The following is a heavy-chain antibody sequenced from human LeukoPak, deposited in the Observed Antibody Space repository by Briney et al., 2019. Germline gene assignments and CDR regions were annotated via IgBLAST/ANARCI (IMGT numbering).Heavy chain of an antibody. D-gene: IGHD3/OR15-3a*01. CDR2: ISYDGSNK. V-gene: IGHV3-30*18. CDR1: GFTFSSYG. J-gene: IGHJ5*02. Sequence: GGSLRLSCAASGFTFSSYGMHWVRQAPGKGLEWVAVISYDGSNKYYADSVKGRFTISRDNSKNTLYLQMNSLGAEDTAVYYCAKGRRMIWDWFDPWGQGTLVTVSS. CDR3: AKGRRMIWDWFDP.